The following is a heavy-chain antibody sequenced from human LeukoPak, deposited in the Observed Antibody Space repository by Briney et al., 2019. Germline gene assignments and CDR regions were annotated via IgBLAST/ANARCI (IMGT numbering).Heavy chain of an antibody. CDR1: GGSISYYY. CDR3: ARQGYSSSSWFDP. Sequence: SETLSLTCTVSGGSISYYYWRWIRQPPGKGLEWIAYIYYSGSTNYNPSLKSRVTISVDTSKNQFSLKLSSVTAADTAVYYCARQGYSSSSWFDPWGQGTLVTVSS. D-gene: IGHD6-6*01. CDR2: IYYSGST. J-gene: IGHJ5*02. V-gene: IGHV4-59*08.